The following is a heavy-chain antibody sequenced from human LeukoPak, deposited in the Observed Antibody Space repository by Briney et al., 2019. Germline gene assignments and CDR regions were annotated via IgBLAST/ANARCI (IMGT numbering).Heavy chain of an antibody. CDR1: GFTFNLYA. CDR3: AKRGLRGIWFHP. Sequence: GGSLRLSGAASGFTFNLYAMNWVRQAPGKGLEWVSSINGAGNSSYYADSLRGRFTVSRDNSKNTLYLQMNSLRAEDTAVYYCAKRGLRGIWFHPWGQGTLVTVSS. D-gene: IGHD4-17*01. J-gene: IGHJ5*02. V-gene: IGHV3-23*01. CDR2: INGAGNSS.